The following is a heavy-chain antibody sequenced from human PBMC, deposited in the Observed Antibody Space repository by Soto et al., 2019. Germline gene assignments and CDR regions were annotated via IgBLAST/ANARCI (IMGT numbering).Heavy chain of an antibody. Sequence: ASVKVSCKASGYTFTSYGISWVRQAPGQGLEWMGGIIPIFGTASYAQKFQGRVTITADESTSTAYMELSSLRSEDTAVYYCARDRGAEGAAAATHGMDVWGQGTTVTVS. D-gene: IGHD6-13*01. V-gene: IGHV1-69*13. CDR1: GYTFTSYG. CDR3: ARDRGAEGAAAATHGMDV. CDR2: IIPIFGTA. J-gene: IGHJ6*02.